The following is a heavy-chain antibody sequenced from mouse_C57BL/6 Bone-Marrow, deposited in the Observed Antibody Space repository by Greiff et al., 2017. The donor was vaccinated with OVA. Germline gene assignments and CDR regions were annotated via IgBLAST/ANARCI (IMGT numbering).Heavy chain of an antibody. Sequence: EVKLVESGPGLVKPSQSLSLTCSVTGYSITSGYYWNWIRQFPGNKLEWMGYISYDGSNNYNPSLKNRIPITRDTSKNQFFLKLNSVTTEDTATYYCASRDRYYAMDYWGQGTSVTVSS. CDR1: GYSITSGYY. V-gene: IGHV3-6*01. J-gene: IGHJ4*01. CDR2: ISYDGSN. CDR3: ASRDRYYAMDY.